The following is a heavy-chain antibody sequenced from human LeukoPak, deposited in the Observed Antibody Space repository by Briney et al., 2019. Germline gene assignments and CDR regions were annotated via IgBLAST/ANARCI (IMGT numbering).Heavy chain of an antibody. J-gene: IGHJ5*02. CDR2: ISYDGSNK. Sequence: PGGSLRLSCAASGFTFSSYAMHWVRQAPGKGLEWVAVISYDGSNKYYADSVKGRFTISRDNSKNTLYLQMNSLRAEDTAVYYCATPARGGSALPWGQGTLVTVSS. D-gene: IGHD2-15*01. CDR3: ATPARGGSALP. CDR1: GFTFSSYA. V-gene: IGHV3-30*04.